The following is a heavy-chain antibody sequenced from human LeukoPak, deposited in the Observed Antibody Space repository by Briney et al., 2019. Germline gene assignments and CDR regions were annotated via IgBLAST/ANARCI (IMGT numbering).Heavy chain of an antibody. J-gene: IGHJ4*02. V-gene: IGHV3-23*01. CDR1: GFTFNDYA. Sequence: GGSLRLSCAASGFTFNDYAMSWVRQALGQGLEWVSAITDSGFSTYYADSVKGRFTISRDNSKNTLYLQMNSLRAEDTAVYYCAKDRYCSSSTCYWIWGQGTLVTVSS. CDR3: AKDRYCSSSTCYWI. CDR2: ITDSGFST. D-gene: IGHD2-2*01.